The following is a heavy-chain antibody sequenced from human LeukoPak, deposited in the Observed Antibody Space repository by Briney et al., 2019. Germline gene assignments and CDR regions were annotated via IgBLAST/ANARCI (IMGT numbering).Heavy chain of an antibody. CDR3: ARVFSSIAAAVSPVYGMDV. V-gene: IGHV1-18*01. CDR1: GYTFTSYG. CDR2: ISAYNGNT. D-gene: IGHD6-13*01. Sequence: ASVKVSCKASGYTFTSYGISWVRQAPGQGLEWMGWISAYNGNTNYAQKLQGRVTMTTDTSTSTAYMELRSLRSDDTAVYYCARVFSSIAAAVSPVYGMDVWGQGTTVTVS. J-gene: IGHJ6*02.